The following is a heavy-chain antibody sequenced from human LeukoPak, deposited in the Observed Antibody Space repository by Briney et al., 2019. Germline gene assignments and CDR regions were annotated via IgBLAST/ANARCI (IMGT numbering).Heavy chain of an antibody. D-gene: IGHD5-18*01. CDR2: IIPIFGTA. J-gene: IGHJ4*02. V-gene: IGHV1-69*13. Sequence: SVKVSCKASGGTFSSYANSWVRQAPGQGLEWMGGIIPIFGTANYAQKFQGRVTITADESTSTAYMELSSLRSEDTAVYYCARSPRYSYGLFDYWGQGTLVTVSS. CDR1: GGTFSSYA. CDR3: ARSPRYSYGLFDY.